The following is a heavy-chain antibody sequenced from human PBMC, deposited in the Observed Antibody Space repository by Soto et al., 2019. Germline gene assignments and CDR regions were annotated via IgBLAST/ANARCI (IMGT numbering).Heavy chain of an antibody. Sequence: RASVKVSCKTSGYTFTDYLLHGVRLATGQGPQGLGWINAQRGDSLFAEKFRGSVTLTRDTSIKTAYMELTSLRSDDTAVYFCARGGVSVPLGGSLFYGVGLWGQGAAVTVS. V-gene: IGHV1-2*02. CDR2: INAQRGDS. D-gene: IGHD3-16*02. CDR3: ARGGVSVPLGGSLFYGVGL. J-gene: IGHJ6*02. CDR1: GYTFTDYL.